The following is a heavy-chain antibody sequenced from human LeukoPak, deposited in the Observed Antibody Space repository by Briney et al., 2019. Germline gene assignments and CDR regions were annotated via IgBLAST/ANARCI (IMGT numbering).Heavy chain of an antibody. Sequence: SETLSLTCTVSGYSISSGYYWGWLRQPPGKGLEWIGNIYHSGTTYYNPSLKSRVTISVDTSKNQFSLKVTSVTAADTAVYYCARLGDILTGYLYWGQGTPVTVSS. D-gene: IGHD3-9*01. CDR3: ARLGDILTGYLY. J-gene: IGHJ4*02. CDR1: GYSISSGYY. CDR2: IYHSGTT. V-gene: IGHV4-38-2*02.